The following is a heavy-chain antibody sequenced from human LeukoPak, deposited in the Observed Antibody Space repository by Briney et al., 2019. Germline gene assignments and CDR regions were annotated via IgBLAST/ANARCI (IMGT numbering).Heavy chain of an antibody. CDR2: IKTDGSST. CDR3: GRDPFGSGSF. Sequence: GGSLRLSCAASGFTFSSYGMHWVRQAPGKGLVWVSRIKTDGSSTSYADAVKGRFTISRDNAKNTVYLQMNSLRAEDTAVYYCGRDPFGSGSFWGQGALVTVSS. D-gene: IGHD3-10*01. V-gene: IGHV3-74*01. CDR1: GFTFSSYG. J-gene: IGHJ4*02.